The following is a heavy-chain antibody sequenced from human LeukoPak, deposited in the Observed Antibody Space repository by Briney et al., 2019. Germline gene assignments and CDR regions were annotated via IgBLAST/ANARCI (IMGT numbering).Heavy chain of an antibody. CDR2: INPNSGGT. CDR1: GYTFTRDY. J-gene: IGHJ6*03. V-gene: IGHV1-2*02. CDR3: ARASYMDV. Sequence: GASVKVSCKASGYTFTRDYMHWVRQAPGQGLKWMGWINPNSGGTEYAEEFQGRVTMTRDTSINTAYMELTGLTSDDAAVYYCARASYMDVWGKGTTVTVSS.